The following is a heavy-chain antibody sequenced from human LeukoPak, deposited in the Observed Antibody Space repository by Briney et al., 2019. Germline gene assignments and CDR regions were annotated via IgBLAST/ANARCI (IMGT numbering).Heavy chain of an antibody. V-gene: IGHV4-34*01. J-gene: IGHJ6*03. Sequence: SETLSLTCTVSGGSISSYYWSWIRQPPGKGLEWIGEINHSGSTNYNPSLKSRVTISVDTSKNQFSLKLSSVTAADTAVYYCARVWSNYYYYYMDVWGKGTTVTVSS. CDR3: ARVWSNYYYYYMDV. CDR1: GGSISSYY. D-gene: IGHD3-3*01. CDR2: INHSGST.